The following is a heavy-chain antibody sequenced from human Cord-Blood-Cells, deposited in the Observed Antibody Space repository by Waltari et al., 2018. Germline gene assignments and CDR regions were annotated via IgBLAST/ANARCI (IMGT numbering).Heavy chain of an antibody. CDR3: AGKYSSGWYDY. D-gene: IGHD6-19*01. V-gene: IGHV1-69*10. CDR2: FIPILGIA. Sequence: QVQLVQSGAEVKKPGSPVKVSCKASGGTFSSYAISWVRQAPGQGLEWMGGFIPILGIANYAKKFQGRVTITADKSTSTAYVELSSLRSEDTAVYYCAGKYSSGWYDYWGQGTLVTVSS. J-gene: IGHJ4*02. CDR1: GGTFSSYA.